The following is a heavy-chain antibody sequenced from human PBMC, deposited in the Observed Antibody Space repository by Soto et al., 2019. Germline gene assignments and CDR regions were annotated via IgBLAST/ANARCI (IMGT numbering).Heavy chain of an antibody. D-gene: IGHD3-16*01. CDR1: GFSFSNYA. V-gene: IGHV3-23*05. CDR3: AKGDGGYFDH. CDR2: IEISGRAT. J-gene: IGHJ4*02. Sequence: EVQLLESGGGLVQPGGSLRLSCIASGFSFSNYAMIWVRQAPGKGPEWVSSIEISGRATYYADAVKGRFTISRDDSKNAVYLQMNSLRGEATAVYFCAKGDGGYFDHWGQGSLVTVSS.